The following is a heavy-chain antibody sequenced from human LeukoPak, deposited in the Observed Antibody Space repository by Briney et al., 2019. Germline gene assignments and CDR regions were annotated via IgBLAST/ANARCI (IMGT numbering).Heavy chain of an antibody. CDR3: TGNYYGSGSYADFDY. Sequence: GGSLRLSCAASGLTFSGSALHWVRQASGKGLEWVGRIRSTANGYATAYAASVKGRFTTSRDDSKNTAYLQMDSLKTEDTAVYYCTGNYYGSGSYADFDYWGQGTLVTVSS. CDR2: IRSTANGYAT. J-gene: IGHJ4*02. CDR1: GLTFSGSA. D-gene: IGHD3-10*01. V-gene: IGHV3-73*01.